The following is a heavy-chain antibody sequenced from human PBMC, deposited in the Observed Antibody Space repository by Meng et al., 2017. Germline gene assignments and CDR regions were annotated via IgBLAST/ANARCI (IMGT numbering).Heavy chain of an antibody. CDR2: IKSYNGYT. V-gene: IGHV1-18*01. J-gene: IGHJ4*02. CDR3: ATRGNPYLDC. Sequence: QGQLVRYGAGWRKPGPSVQLSCNASAHTLSSDGFAWVRQAPGQGLEWMGWIKSYNGYTDYAQEFLGRVTLTTDTSTNTGYEVLRSLTSDDTAVYYCATRGNPYLDCWGQGTLVTVSS. CDR1: AHTLSSDG.